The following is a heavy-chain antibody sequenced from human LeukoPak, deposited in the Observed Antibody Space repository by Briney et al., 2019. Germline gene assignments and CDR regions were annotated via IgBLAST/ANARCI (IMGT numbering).Heavy chain of an antibody. CDR3: ARDPRGYSYGDFDY. D-gene: IGHD5-18*01. CDR1: GFTVSSNY. J-gene: IGHJ4*02. V-gene: IGHV3-53*05. CDR2: IYSGGET. Sequence: GGSLRLSCAASGFTVSSNYMSWVRQAPGKGLEWVSFIYSGGETKYADSVKGRFSIARDNSKNTLYLQMNSLRAEDTAVYYCARDPRGYSYGDFDYWGQGTLVTVSS.